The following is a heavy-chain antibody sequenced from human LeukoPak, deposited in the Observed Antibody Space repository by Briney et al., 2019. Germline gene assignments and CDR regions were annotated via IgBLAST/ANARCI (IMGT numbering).Heavy chain of an antibody. Sequence: GGSLRLSCAASGFTFSSYWMHWVRQAPGKGLVWVSRINSDGSSTSYAGSVKGRFTISRDNAKNTLYLQMNSLRAEDTAVYYCARCITIFGVVYYYYMDVWGKGTTVTVSS. CDR2: INSDGSST. D-gene: IGHD3-3*01. CDR3: ARCITIFGVVYYYYMDV. CDR1: GFTFSSYW. V-gene: IGHV3-74*01. J-gene: IGHJ6*03.